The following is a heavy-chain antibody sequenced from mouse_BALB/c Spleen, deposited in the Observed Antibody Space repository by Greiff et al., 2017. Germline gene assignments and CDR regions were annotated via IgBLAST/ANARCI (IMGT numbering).Heavy chain of an antibody. Sequence: EVKLVESGGDLVKPGGSLKLSCAASGFTFSSYGMSWVRQTPDKRLEWVATISSGGSYTYYPDSVKGRITISRDNAKNTLYLQMSSLKSEDTAMYYCASERDAMDYWGQGTSVTVSS. J-gene: IGHJ4*01. CDR3: ASERDAMDY. CDR2: ISSGGSYT. V-gene: IGHV5-6*01. CDR1: GFTFSSYG.